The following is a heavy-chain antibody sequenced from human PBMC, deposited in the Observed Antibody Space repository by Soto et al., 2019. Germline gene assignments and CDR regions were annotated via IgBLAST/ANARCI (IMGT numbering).Heavy chain of an antibody. Sequence: ASVKVSCKASGYTFTSYGISWVRQAPGQGLEWMGWISAYNGNTNYAQKLQGRVTMTTDTSTSIAYMELRSLRSDGPAVYYCARYYDILTGSREVDYWGQGPLVTVSS. D-gene: IGHD3-9*01. CDR2: ISAYNGNT. V-gene: IGHV1-18*01. CDR3: ARYYDILTGSREVDY. J-gene: IGHJ4*02. CDR1: GYTFTSYG.